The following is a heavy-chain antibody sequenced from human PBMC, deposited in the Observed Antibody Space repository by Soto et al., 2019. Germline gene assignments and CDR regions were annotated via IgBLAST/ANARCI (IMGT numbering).Heavy chain of an antibody. Sequence: MPGKGLEWMGIISPGDSDTRYSPSFQGQVTISADKSISTAYLQWSSLKASDTAMYYCARRGLTNDAFDIWGQGTMVTVSS. CDR3: ARRGLTNDAFDI. CDR2: ISPGDSDT. D-gene: IGHD2-21*02. V-gene: IGHV5-51*01. J-gene: IGHJ3*02.